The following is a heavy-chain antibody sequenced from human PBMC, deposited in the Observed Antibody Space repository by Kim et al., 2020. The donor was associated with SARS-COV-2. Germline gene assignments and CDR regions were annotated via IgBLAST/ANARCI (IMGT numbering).Heavy chain of an antibody. CDR2: IKHDGSEK. Sequence: GGSLRLSCAASGFTFSSYWVNWVRQPPGKGLEWVANIKHDGSEKYYVDSVKGRFTISRDNAKNLLYLEMNSLRVEDTALYYCARGLGWFDPWGQGTLVTVSS. CDR1: GFTFSSYW. J-gene: IGHJ5*02. D-gene: IGHD3-16*01. CDR3: ARGLGWFDP. V-gene: IGHV3-7*01.